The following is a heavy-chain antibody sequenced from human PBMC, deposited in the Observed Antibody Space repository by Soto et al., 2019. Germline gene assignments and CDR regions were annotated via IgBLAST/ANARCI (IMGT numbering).Heavy chain of an antibody. CDR2: ISSSSSYI. CDR3: ARVWERDIVVVPAALSY. J-gene: IGHJ4*02. CDR1: GFTFSSYS. V-gene: IGHV3-21*01. D-gene: IGHD2-2*01. Sequence: GGSLRLACAASGFTFSSYSMNWVRQAPGKGLEWVSSISSSSSYIYYADSVKGRFTISRDNAKNSLYLQMNSLRAEDTAVYYCARVWERDIVVVPAALSYWGQGTLVTVSS.